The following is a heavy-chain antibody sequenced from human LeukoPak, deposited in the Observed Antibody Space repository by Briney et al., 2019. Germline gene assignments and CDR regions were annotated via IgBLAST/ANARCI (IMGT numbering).Heavy chain of an antibody. V-gene: IGHV3-53*01. CDR2: IYSGGNT. J-gene: IGHJ4*02. CDR3: ARDVAYGANDY. Sequence: GGSLRLSCAASGFTVSSNYMSWVRQAPGKGLEWVSVIYSGGNTYYTDSVKGRFTISRDNSKNTLYLQMNSLRPEDTAVYYCARDVAYGANDYWGQGTLVTVSS. CDR1: GFTVSSNY. D-gene: IGHD4-23*01.